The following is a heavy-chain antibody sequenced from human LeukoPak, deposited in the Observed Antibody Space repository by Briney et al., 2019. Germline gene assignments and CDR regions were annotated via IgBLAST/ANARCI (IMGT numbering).Heavy chain of an antibody. D-gene: IGHD3-22*01. CDR1: GFTFSSYA. Sequence: GGSLRLSCSASGFTFSSYAMHWVRQAPGKGLEYVSAISSNGGSTYYADSVKGRFTISGDNSKNTLYLQMSSLRAEDTAVYYCARAIVLVTHFDYWGQGTLVTVSS. J-gene: IGHJ4*02. V-gene: IGHV3-64D*06. CDR3: ARAIVLVTHFDY. CDR2: ISSNGGST.